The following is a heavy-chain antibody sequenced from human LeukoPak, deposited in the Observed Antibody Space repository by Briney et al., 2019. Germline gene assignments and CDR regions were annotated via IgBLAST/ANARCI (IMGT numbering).Heavy chain of an antibody. V-gene: IGHV5-51*01. CDR1: GYSFTSYY. Sequence: GEALKISCKGSGYSFTSYYIAWVRQMPGKGLEWMGIIYPGDSGARYNPSFQGQVTVSVDKSINTAFLQWSSLKASDTAMYYCARSSGATSHFDYWGQGTLVTVSS. J-gene: IGHJ4*02. D-gene: IGHD1-26*01. CDR3: ARSSGATSHFDY. CDR2: IYPGDSGA.